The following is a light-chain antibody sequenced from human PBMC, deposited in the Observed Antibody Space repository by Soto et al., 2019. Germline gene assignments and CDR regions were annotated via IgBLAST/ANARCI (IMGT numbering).Light chain of an antibody. J-gene: IGKJ1*01. CDR3: QQRSSWPRT. V-gene: IGKV3-11*01. CDR1: QSVGSY. Sequence: EIVLRQSRATLSLSPGERATLSCRASQSVGSYLTWYQQKPGQAPRLLIYETSKRATGIPARFSGSGSGTDFTLTISSLEPEDFAVYYCQQRSSWPRTFGQGTKVDIK. CDR2: ETS.